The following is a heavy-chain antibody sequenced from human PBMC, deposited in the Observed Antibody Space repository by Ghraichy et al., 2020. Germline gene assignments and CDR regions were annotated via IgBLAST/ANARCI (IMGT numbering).Heavy chain of an antibody. CDR1: GYTFTSYG. Sequence: SVKVSCKASGYTFTSYGISWVRQAPGQGLEWMGWISAYNGNTNYAQKLQGRVTMTTDTSTSTAYMELRSLRSDDTAVYYCASLYCSSTSCYTLGSYYGMDVWGQGTTVTVSS. D-gene: IGHD2-2*02. J-gene: IGHJ6*02. CDR3: ASLYCSSTSCYTLGSYYGMDV. CDR2: ISAYNGNT. V-gene: IGHV1-18*01.